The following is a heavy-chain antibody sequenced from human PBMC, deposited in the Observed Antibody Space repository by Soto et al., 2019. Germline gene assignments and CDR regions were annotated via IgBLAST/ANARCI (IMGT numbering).Heavy chain of an antibody. CDR2: INPSGGST. CDR3: ARDIYAARVPPV. Sequence: GASVKVSFKASGYTFTSYYMHWLRQAPGQGLEWMGIINPSGGSTSYAQKFQGRVTMTRDTSTSTVYMELSSLRSEDTAVYYCARDIYAARVPPVWGQGTTVTVSS. CDR1: GYTFTSYY. D-gene: IGHD6-25*01. J-gene: IGHJ6*02. V-gene: IGHV1-46*01.